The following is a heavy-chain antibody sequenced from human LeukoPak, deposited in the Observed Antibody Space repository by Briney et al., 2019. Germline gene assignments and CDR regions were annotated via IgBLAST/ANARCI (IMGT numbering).Heavy chain of an antibody. D-gene: IGHD5-18*01. CDR1: GASISNSNW. Sequence: SGTLSLTCAVAGASISNSNWWTWVRQPPGKGLEWIGEIYHSGSTNYNPSLKSRVTISVDTSKNQFSLKLSSVTAADTAVYYCARGQRYSYYYYYGMDVWGQGTTVTVSS. CDR3: ARGQRYSYYYYYGMDV. J-gene: IGHJ6*02. CDR2: IYHSGST. V-gene: IGHV4-4*02.